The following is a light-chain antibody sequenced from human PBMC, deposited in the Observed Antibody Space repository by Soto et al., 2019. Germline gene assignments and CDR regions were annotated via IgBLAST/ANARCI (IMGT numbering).Light chain of an antibody. CDR3: QQYYTWPYT. Sequence: EIVMTQSPATLSVSPGDTATLSCRASQSLTNSFAWYQQQPGQAPRLLIYDTSVRATDIPARFSGSGSGTEFTLTISGLQSEDFAVYYCQQYYTWPYTFGQGTKLEI. J-gene: IGKJ2*01. CDR2: DTS. V-gene: IGKV3-15*01. CDR1: QSLTNS.